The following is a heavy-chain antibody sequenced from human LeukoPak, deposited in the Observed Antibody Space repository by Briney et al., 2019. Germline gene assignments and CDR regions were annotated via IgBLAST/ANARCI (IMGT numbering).Heavy chain of an antibody. Sequence: GRSLRLSCAASGFTFSSYGMQWVRQAPGKGLEWVAVISYDGSNKYHADSGKGPFTISRDNSKNTLYLQMNSLRAEDTAVYYWAKDNVVRVVVPAAIDYWGQGTLVTVSS. CDR2: ISYDGSNK. CDR3: AKDNVVRVVVPAAIDY. D-gene: IGHD2-2*01. CDR1: GFTFSSYG. V-gene: IGHV3-30*18. J-gene: IGHJ4*02.